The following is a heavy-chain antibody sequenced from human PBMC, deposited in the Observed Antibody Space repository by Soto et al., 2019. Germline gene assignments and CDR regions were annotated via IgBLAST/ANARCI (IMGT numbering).Heavy chain of an antibody. CDR3: ARVWGTIDY. V-gene: IGHV1-8*01. J-gene: IGHJ4*02. Sequence: QVQLLQSGAEVKKPGASVKVSCKASGYTFTNYDINWVRQATGQGLEWMGWMNPNSGNTGSAQKFQGRITMTRDTSTGTAYMELTSLRYEDTAVYYCARVWGTIDYWGQGTLVTVSS. CDR2: MNPNSGNT. CDR1: GYTFTNYD. D-gene: IGHD3-16*01.